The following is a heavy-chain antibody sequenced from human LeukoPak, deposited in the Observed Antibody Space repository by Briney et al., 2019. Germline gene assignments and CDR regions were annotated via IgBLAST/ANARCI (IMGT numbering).Heavy chain of an antibody. V-gene: IGHV4-59*13. J-gene: IGHJ4*02. CDR2: IYTSGST. D-gene: IGHD6-13*01. Sequence: SETLSLTCTVSGGSISSYYWSWIRQPPGKGLEWIGCIYTSGSTNYNPSLKSRVTISVDTSKNQFSLKLSSVTAADTAVYYCARAPRIAAAGPLFDYWGQGTLVTLSS. CDR3: ARAPRIAAAGPLFDY. CDR1: GGSISSYY.